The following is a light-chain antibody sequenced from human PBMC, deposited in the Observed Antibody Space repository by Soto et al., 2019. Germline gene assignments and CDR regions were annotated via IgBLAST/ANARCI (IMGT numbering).Light chain of an antibody. CDR3: QQYGDWPLT. CDR2: GVS. J-gene: IGKJ4*01. V-gene: IGKV3-15*01. CDR1: QSVRSTY. Sequence: EIVMTQSPVTLSVSPWERATLSCRASQSVRSTYLAWYQQKPGQAPRLLIFGVSNRAAGIPARFSGSGSGTEFTLTISSLQSEDFAVYYCQQYGDWPLTFGGGTKVDIK.